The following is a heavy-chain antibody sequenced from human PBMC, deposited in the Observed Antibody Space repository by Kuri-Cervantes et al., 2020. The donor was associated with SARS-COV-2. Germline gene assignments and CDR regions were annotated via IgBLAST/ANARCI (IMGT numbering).Heavy chain of an antibody. Sequence: GESLKISCAASGFTFSSYSMNWVRQSPGKGLEWVSSISSSSYIYYADSVKGRFTISRDNAKNSLYLQMNSLRAEDTAVYYCARDQGDLYYYYYMDVWGKGTTVTVSS. V-gene: IGHV3-21*01. CDR2: ISSSSYI. J-gene: IGHJ6*03. D-gene: IGHD3-16*01. CDR3: ARDQGDLYYYYYMDV. CDR1: GFTFSSYS.